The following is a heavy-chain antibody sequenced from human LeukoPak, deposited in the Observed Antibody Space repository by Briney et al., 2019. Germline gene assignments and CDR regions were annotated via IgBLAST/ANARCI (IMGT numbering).Heavy chain of an antibody. CDR2: IYYSGST. V-gene: IGHV4-30-4*08. CDR3: ARDVAGSGSEP. CDR1: GGSISSGDYY. J-gene: IGHJ4*02. D-gene: IGHD3-10*01. Sequence: PSETLSLTCTVSGGSISSGDYYWSWIRQPPGKGLEWIGYIYYSGSTYYNPSLKSRVTISVDTSKNQFSLKLSSVTAADTAVYYCARDVAGSGSEPWGQGTLVTVSS.